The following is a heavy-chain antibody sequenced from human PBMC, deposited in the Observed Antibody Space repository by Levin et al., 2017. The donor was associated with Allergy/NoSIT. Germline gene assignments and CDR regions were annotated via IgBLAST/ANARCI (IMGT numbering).Heavy chain of an antibody. CDR2: ISSSGSTI. D-gene: IGHD2-2*01. J-gene: IGHJ6*02. CDR3: ARSEAVVVPAAMGWGYYGMDV. Sequence: LSLTCAASGFTFSDYYMSWIRQAPGKGLEWVSYISSSGSTIYYADSVKGRFTISRDNAKNSLYLQMNSLRAEDTAVYYCARSEAVVVPAAMGWGYYGMDVWGQGTTVTVSS. CDR1: GFTFSDYY. V-gene: IGHV3-11*01.